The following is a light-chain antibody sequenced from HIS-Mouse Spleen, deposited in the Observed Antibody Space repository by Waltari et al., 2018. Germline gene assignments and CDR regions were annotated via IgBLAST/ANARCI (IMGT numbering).Light chain of an antibody. J-gene: IGLJ1*01. V-gene: IGLV1-44*01. Sequence: QSVLTQPPSASGTPGQRVTISCSGSSSTIGSNPVNWYQQLPRTAPKLLIYSNNQRPSGVPDRFSGSKSGTSASLAISGLQSEDEADYYCAGWDDSLNGYVFGTGTKVTVL. CDR2: SNN. CDR1: SSTIGSNP. CDR3: AGWDDSLNGYV.